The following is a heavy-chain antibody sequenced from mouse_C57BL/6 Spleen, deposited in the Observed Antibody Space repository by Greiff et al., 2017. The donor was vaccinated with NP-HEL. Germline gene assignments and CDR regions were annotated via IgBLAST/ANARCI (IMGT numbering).Heavy chain of an antibody. D-gene: IGHD1-2*01. V-gene: IGHV1-64*01. J-gene: IGHJ1*03. CDR3: ASSTTADYFDV. CDR1: GYTFTSYW. CDR2: IHPNSGST. Sequence: QVQLQQPGAELVKPGASVKLSCKASGYTFTSYWMHWVKQRPGQGLEWIGMIHPNSGSTNYNEKFKSKATLTVDKSSSTAYMQLSSLTSEDSAVYYCASSTTADYFDVWGTGTTVTVSS.